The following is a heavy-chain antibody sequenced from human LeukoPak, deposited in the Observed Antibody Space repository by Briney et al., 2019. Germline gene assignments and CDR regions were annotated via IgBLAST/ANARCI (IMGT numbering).Heavy chain of an antibody. CDR2: ISSSGSTI. J-gene: IGHJ6*02. CDR3: ARDELPMVRAYGMDV. D-gene: IGHD3-10*01. CDR1: GFTFSDYY. V-gene: IGHV3-11*01. Sequence: GGSLRLSCAASGFTFSDYYMSWIRQAPGKGLEWVSYISSSGSTIYYADSVKGRFTISRDNAKNSLYLQMNSLGAEDTAVYYCARDELPMVRAYGMDVWGQGTAVTVSS.